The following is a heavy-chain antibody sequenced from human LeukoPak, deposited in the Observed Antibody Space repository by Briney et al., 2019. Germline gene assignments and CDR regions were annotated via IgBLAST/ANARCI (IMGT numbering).Heavy chain of an antibody. D-gene: IGHD6-19*01. J-gene: IGHJ6*03. Sequence: PSETLSLTCAVYGGSFSSYPWTWIRQPPGKGLEWIGSIYYSGDTYYNPSLKSRRVTISVDTSKNQFSLRLSSVTAADTAVYYCARHQWHYYYYMGVWGKGSTVTVSS. CDR1: GGSFSSYP. CDR2: IYYSGDT. V-gene: IGHV4-39*01. CDR3: ARHQWHYYYYMGV.